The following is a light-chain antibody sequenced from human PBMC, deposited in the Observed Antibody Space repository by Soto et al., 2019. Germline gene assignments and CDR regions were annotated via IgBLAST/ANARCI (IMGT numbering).Light chain of an antibody. CDR1: SGHSNYA. Sequence: QSVLTQSPSASASLGASVKLTCTLSSGHSNYAIAWHQQQSEKGPRYLMKLNSDGSHSKGDGIPDRFSGSSSGAERYLTISSLLSVDEADLYCQTWGSGIVVFGGGTKVTVL. CDR2: LNSDGSH. CDR3: QTWGSGIVV. J-gene: IGLJ2*01. V-gene: IGLV4-69*01.